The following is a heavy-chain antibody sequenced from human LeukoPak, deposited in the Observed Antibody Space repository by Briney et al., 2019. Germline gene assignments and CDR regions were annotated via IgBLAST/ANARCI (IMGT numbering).Heavy chain of an antibody. D-gene: IGHD6-6*01. CDR1: GYTFTTSV. Sequence: ASVKVSCKASGYTFTTSVMHWVRQAPGQRLEWMGWINAGNGNTKCSQRFQGRVTITRDTSATTVYMDLSSLRSEDTAVYYCARGAARSEFDPWGQGTLVTVSS. J-gene: IGHJ5*02. CDR3: ARGAARSEFDP. V-gene: IGHV1-3*01. CDR2: INAGNGNT.